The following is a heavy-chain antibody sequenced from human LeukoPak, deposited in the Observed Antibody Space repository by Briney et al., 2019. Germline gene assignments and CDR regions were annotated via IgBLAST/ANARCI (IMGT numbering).Heavy chain of an antibody. V-gene: IGHV4-39*07. D-gene: IGHD3-10*01. Sequence: PSETLSLTCTVSGGSISSSSYYWGWIRQPPGKGLEWIGSIYYSGSTYYNPSLKSRVTISVDTSKNQFSLKLSSVTAADTAVYYCARGTGYGSGSYWVPRYYYYMDVWGKGTTVTISS. J-gene: IGHJ6*03. CDR1: GGSISSSSYY. CDR2: IYYSGST. CDR3: ARGTGYGSGSYWVPRYYYYMDV.